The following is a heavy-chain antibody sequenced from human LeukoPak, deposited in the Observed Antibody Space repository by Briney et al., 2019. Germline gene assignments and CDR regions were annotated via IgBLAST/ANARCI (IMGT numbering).Heavy chain of an antibody. V-gene: IGHV4-59*01. Sequence: SETLSLTCTVSGGSLSSYYWSWIQQPPGKGLEWIGYTYYSGSTNYNPSLKSRVTISVDTSKNQFSLKLSSVTAADTAVYYCAREIATINAFDIWGQGTMVTVSS. CDR3: AREIATINAFDI. D-gene: IGHD5-24*01. CDR1: GGSLSSYY. J-gene: IGHJ3*02. CDR2: TYYSGST.